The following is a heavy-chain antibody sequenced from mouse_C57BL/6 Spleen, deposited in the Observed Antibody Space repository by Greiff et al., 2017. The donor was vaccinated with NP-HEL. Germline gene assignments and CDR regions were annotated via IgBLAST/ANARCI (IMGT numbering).Heavy chain of an antibody. D-gene: IGHD1-1*01. Sequence: EVQLQQSGPELVKPGASVKISCKASGYTFTDYYMNWVKQSHGKSLEWIGDINPNNGGTSYNQKFKGKATLTVDKSSSTAYMELRSLTSEDSAVYYCARSLPAYYGSSWGYFDVWGTGTTVTVSS. J-gene: IGHJ1*03. V-gene: IGHV1-26*01. CDR1: GYTFTDYY. CDR2: INPNNGGT. CDR3: ARSLPAYYGSSWGYFDV.